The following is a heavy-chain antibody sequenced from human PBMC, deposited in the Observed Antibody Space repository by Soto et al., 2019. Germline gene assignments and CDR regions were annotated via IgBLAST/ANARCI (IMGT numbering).Heavy chain of an antibody. CDR2: ISAYNGNT. Sequence: ASVKVSCKASGYTFTSYGISWVRQAPGQGLEWMGWISAYNGNTNYAQKLQGRVTMTTDTSTSTAYMELRSLRSDDTAVYYCARPKGKYDRTYYYGMDVWGQGTTVTVSS. D-gene: IGHD3-16*01. CDR3: ARPKGKYDRTYYYGMDV. V-gene: IGHV1-18*01. J-gene: IGHJ6*02. CDR1: GYTFTSYG.